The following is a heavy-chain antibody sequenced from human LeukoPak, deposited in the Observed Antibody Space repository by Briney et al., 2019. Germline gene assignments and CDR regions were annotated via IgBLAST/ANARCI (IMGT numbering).Heavy chain of an antibody. CDR2: MRHRWCG. J-gene: IGHJ4*02. CDR1: GDSLRSSGHS. CDR3: ARHSGLGVVSPYFDY. Sequence: PSETLSLTCTVSGDSLRSSGHSCGWTRQSPGKGLECIGTMRHRWCGHYRPSLMGRVTIAVDTSQNHFSLRLSSVTAADTAVYYCARHSGLGVVSPYFDYWGQGILVTVSS. D-gene: IGHD2-21*01. V-gene: IGHV4-39*01.